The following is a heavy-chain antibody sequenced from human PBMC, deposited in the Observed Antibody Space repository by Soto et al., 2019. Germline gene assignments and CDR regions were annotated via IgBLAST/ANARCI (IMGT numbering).Heavy chain of an antibody. V-gene: IGHV4-34*01. CDR3: EWGLGTKLCDS. Sequence: SETLSVPSAVECWSCSGYCWSWIRQPQGKGLEWIGEINHSGSTNYNPSLKSRVTISVDTSKNQVSPTLSSVSAADTAVYYCEWGLGTKLCDSWGQGTLVT. J-gene: IGHJ4*02. CDR1: CWSCSGYC. CDR2: INHSGST. D-gene: IGHD2-2*01.